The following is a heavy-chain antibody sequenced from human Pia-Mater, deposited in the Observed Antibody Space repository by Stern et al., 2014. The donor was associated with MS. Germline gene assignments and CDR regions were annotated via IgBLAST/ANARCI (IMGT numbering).Heavy chain of an antibody. J-gene: IGHJ5*02. CDR3: ARGPLSYGYRWFDP. D-gene: IGHD5-18*01. Sequence: VQLVESGPGLVKPSQTLSLTCTVSGGSISSGGYYWSWIRQHPGKGLEWIGHIYYSGSTYYNPSLKSRVTISVDTSKNQFSLKLSSVTAADTAVYYCARGPLSYGYRWFDPWGQGTLVTVSS. CDR2: IYYSGST. V-gene: IGHV4-31*03. CDR1: GGSISSGGYY.